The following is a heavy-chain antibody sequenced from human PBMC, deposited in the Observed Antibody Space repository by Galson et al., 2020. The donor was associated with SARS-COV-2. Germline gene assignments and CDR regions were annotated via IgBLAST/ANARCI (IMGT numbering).Heavy chain of an antibody. Sequence: SQTLSLTCAISGDSVSSNSAAWNWIRQSPSRGLEWLGRTYYRSRWSSDYAVSVRGRITINPDTSKNQFSLHLTSVTPEDTAVYYCARSPGITVARTFDYWGQGTLVTVSS. CDR3: ARSPGITVARTFDY. CDR1: GDSVSSNSAA. V-gene: IGHV6-1*01. J-gene: IGHJ4*02. D-gene: IGHD6-19*01. CDR2: TYYRSRWSS.